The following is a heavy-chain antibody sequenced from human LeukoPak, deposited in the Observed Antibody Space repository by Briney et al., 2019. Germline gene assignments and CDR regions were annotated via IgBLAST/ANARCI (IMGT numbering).Heavy chain of an antibody. V-gene: IGHV3-66*01. CDR2: IYGGGST. D-gene: IGHD1-26*01. CDR3: AGDPRGSYYGWDY. CDR1: GFTVSSDY. J-gene: IGHJ4*02. Sequence: GGSLRLSCAASGFTVSSDYMTWVRQAPGKGLEWVSVIYGGGSTYYADSVKGRFTISRDNSKNTLYLQMNSLRAEDTAVYYCAGDPRGSYYGWDYWGQGTLVTVSS.